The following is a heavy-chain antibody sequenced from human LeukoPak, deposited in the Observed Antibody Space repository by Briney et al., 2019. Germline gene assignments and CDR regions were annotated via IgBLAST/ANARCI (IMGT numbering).Heavy chain of an antibody. D-gene: IGHD3-10*01. V-gene: IGHV4-34*01. Sequence: PSETLSLTCAVDGGSFSGYYCSWIRQPPGKGLEWIGEINHSGSTNYNPSLKSRVTISVDTSKNQFSLKLSSVTAADTAVYYCARERPPYYYGSGSYRAFDIWGQGTMVTVSS. CDR2: INHSGST. CDR1: GGSFSGYY. CDR3: ARERPPYYYGSGSYRAFDI. J-gene: IGHJ3*02.